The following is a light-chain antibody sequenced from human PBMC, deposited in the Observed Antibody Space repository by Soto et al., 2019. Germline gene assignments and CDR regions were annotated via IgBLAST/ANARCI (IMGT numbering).Light chain of an antibody. V-gene: IGLV1-44*01. CDR2: SND. J-gene: IGLJ3*02. CDR3: AAWDGSLNGWV. CDR1: SSSIGSNT. Sequence: QSVLTQAPSASGTPGQRVTISCSGSSSSIGSNTVSWYQQVPGTAPKLLIYSNDQRPSGVPDRFSGSKSGTSASRAIGGLQSEDEADYYCAAWDGSLNGWVFGGGTKVTVL.